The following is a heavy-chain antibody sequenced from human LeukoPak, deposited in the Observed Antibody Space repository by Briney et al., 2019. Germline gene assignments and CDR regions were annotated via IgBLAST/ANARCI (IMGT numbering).Heavy chain of an antibody. Sequence: GGSLRLSCAASGFTFSSYAMSWVRQAPGKGLEWVSAISGSGGSTYYADSVKGRFTISRDNSKNTLYLQMNSLRAEDTAVYYCAKWSTTVISYYYGMDVWGQGTTVTVSS. CDR2: ISGSGGST. CDR1: GFTFSSYA. CDR3: AKWSTTVISYYYGMDV. J-gene: IGHJ6*02. D-gene: IGHD4-4*01. V-gene: IGHV3-23*01.